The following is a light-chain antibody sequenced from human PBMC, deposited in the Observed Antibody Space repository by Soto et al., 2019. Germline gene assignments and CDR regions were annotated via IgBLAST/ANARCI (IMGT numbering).Light chain of an antibody. V-gene: IGLV2-14*01. Sequence: QSALTQPASVSGSPGQSITISCTGTSSDVGAYNLVSWYQHLPDKAPKLIISEVTNRPSGVSDRFSSSKSGNTASLTISGLQAEDEADYYCASLTTTNFVFGSGTKLTVL. CDR3: ASLTTTNFV. J-gene: IGLJ1*01. CDR2: EVT. CDR1: SSDVGAYNL.